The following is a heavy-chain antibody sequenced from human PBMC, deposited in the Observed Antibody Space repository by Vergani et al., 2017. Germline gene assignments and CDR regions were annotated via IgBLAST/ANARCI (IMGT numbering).Heavy chain of an antibody. J-gene: IGHJ6*02. Sequence: EVQLVESGGGLVQPGGSLRLSCSASGFTFSSYAMHWVRQAPGKGLEYVSAISSNGGSTYYADSVKGRFTISRDNSKNTLYLQMSSLRAEDTAVYYCVKGIAVAVKHGMDVWGQGTSVTVSS. CDR3: VKGIAVAVKHGMDV. CDR1: GFTFSSYA. V-gene: IGHV3-64D*06. D-gene: IGHD6-19*01. CDR2: ISSNGGST.